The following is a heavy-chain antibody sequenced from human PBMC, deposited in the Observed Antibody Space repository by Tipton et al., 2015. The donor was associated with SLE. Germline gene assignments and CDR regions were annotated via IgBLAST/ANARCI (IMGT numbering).Heavy chain of an antibody. CDR2: INHSGST. J-gene: IGHJ4*02. V-gene: IGHV4-34*01. CDR3: ARFDVLLWFRGFDY. Sequence: TLSLTCAVYGWSFNAYYWSWIRQPPGKGLEWIGEINHSGSTNYNPSLKSRVTISVDTSKNQFSLKLSSVTAADTAVYYCARFDVLLWFRGFDYWRQGTLVTVSS. CDR1: GWSFNAYY. D-gene: IGHD3-10*01.